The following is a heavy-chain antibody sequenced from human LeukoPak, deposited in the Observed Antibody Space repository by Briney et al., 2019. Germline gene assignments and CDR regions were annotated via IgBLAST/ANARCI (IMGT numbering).Heavy chain of an antibody. D-gene: IGHD2-2*02. J-gene: IGHJ4*02. V-gene: IGHV1-2*06. CDR1: GYTFTGYN. CDR3: ARDPNYTSGY. Sequence: ASVKVSCKASGYTFTGYNMHWVRQAPGQGLEWMGRINPNSGGTNYAQKFQGRVTMTSDTSISTAYMELSRLRSDDTAVYYCARDPNYTSGYWGQGTLVTVSS. CDR2: INPNSGGT.